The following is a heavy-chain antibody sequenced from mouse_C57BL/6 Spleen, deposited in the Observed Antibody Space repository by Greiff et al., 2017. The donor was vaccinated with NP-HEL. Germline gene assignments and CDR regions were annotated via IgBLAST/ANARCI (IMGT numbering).Heavy chain of an antibody. Sequence: DVQLVESGGGLVQPGGSLSLSCAASGFTFTDYYMSWVRQPPGKALEWLGFIRNKANGYTTEYSASVKGRFTISRDNSQSILYLQMNALRAEDSATYYCARDKGSSYVDYAMDYWGQGTSVTVSS. D-gene: IGHD1-1*01. J-gene: IGHJ4*01. CDR2: IRNKANGYTT. V-gene: IGHV7-3*01. CDR3: ARDKGSSYVDYAMDY. CDR1: GFTFTDYY.